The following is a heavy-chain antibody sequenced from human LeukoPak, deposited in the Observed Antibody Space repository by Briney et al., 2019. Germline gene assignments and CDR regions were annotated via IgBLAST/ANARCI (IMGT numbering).Heavy chain of an antibody. J-gene: IGHJ4*02. CDR2: ISGSGGST. V-gene: IGHV3-23*01. Sequence: PGGSLRLSCAASGFTFSSYAMSWVRQAPGKGLEWVSAISGSGGSTYYADSVKGRFTISRDNSKNTLYLQMNSLRAEDTAVYYCAKASGSYFERSYFDYWAREPWSPSPQ. D-gene: IGHD1-26*01. CDR1: GFTFSSYA. CDR3: AKASGSYFERSYFDY.